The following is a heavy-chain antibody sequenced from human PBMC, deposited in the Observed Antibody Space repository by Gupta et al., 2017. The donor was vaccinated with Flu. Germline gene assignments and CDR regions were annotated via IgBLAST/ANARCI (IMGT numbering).Heavy chain of an antibody. CDR2: ISSSGSTI. J-gene: IGHJ4*02. D-gene: IGHD4-17*01. Sequence: QVQLVESGGGLVKPGGSLRLSCAASGFTFSDYYMSWIRQAPGMGLEWVSYISSSGSTIYYADSVKGRFTISRDNAKNSLYLQMNSLRAEDTAVYYCARRELHPMTTVTTGLDYWGQGTLVTVSS. CDR3: ARRELHPMTTVTTGLDY. CDR1: GFTFSDYY. V-gene: IGHV3-11*01.